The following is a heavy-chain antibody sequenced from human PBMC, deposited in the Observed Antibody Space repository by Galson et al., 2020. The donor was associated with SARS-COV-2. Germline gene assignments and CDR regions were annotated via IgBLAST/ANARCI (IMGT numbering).Heavy chain of an antibody. CDR2: IYYRGST. CDR1: GGSISSGGYY. D-gene: IGHD3-16*01. V-gene: IGHV4-31*03. J-gene: IGHJ3*02. CDR3: ARTPLWGAFDI. Sequence: SETLSLTCTVSGGSISSGGYYWSWIRQHPGKGLEWIGYIYYRGSTYYNPSLKSRVTISVDTSKNQFSLKLSSVTAADTAVYYCARTPLWGAFDIWGQGTMVTVSS.